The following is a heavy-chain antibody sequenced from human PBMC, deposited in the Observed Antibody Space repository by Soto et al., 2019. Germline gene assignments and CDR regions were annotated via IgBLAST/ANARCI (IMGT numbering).Heavy chain of an antibody. D-gene: IGHD6-19*01. CDR3: ARAVAVAADFDY. Sequence: QVQLVQSGAEEKKPGASVKDSCKASGYTFTGYAMHSVRQAPGQRLEWMGWINAGNGNTKYSQKFQGRVTITRDTSASTAYMELRSLRSEDTAVYYCARAVAVAADFDYWGQGTLGTVSS. V-gene: IGHV1-3*05. CDR1: GYTFTGYA. J-gene: IGHJ4*02. CDR2: INAGNGNT.